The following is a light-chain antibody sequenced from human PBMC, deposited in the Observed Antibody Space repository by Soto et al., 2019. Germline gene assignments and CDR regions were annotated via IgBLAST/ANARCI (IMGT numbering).Light chain of an antibody. CDR2: GAS. V-gene: IGKV3-15*01. CDR1: QSVSTN. CDR3: QQYNLWPWT. Sequence: VMTQSPGTLSVSPGERATLSCRASQSVSTNLAWYQRKPGQAPRLLIHGASTRATGVPARFSGTGSGTEFVLTISGLQSEDLAVYYCQQYNLWPWTFGQGTKVEI. J-gene: IGKJ1*01.